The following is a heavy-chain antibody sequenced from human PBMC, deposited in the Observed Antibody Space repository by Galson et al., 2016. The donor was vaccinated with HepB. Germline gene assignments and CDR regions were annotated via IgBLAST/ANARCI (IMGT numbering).Heavy chain of an antibody. CDR1: DYTLTSYG. CDR2: ISAYNDKT. V-gene: IGHV1-18*01. CDR3: ARVRDSSGWYQIRYFDL. J-gene: IGHJ2*01. Sequence: SVKVSCKASDYTLTSYGITWVRQAPGQGLEWMGWISAYNDKTNYAQKLKGRVTMPTDTSTNTAYMELRSLRSDDTAVYYCARVRDSSGWYQIRYFDLWGRGTLVTVAS. D-gene: IGHD6-19*01.